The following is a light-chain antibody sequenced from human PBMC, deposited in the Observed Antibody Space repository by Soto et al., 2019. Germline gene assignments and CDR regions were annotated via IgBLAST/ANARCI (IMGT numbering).Light chain of an antibody. J-gene: IGLJ2*01. CDR2: EGS. CDR1: SSDVGSYNL. CDR3: WSYAGSSVV. Sequence: QSALTQPASVSGSPGQSITISCTGTSSDVGSYNLVSWYQQHPGKAPKLMIYEGSKRPSGVSNRFSGSKSGNTASLTISGLQAEDEADYYCWSYAGSSVVFGGGTKVTVL. V-gene: IGLV2-23*01.